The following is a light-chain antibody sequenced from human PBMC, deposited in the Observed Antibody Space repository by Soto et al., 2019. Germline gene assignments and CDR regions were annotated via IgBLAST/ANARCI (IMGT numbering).Light chain of an antibody. CDR3: QTWGTGIPVV. Sequence: QPVLTQSPSASASLGASVKLTCTLSSGHSSYAIAWHQQQPEKGPRYLMKLNSDGSHSKGDGIPDRFSGSSSGAERYLTISSLQSEDEADYYCQTWGTGIPVVFVGGTKLTVL. V-gene: IGLV4-69*01. CDR1: SGHSSYA. CDR2: LNSDGSH. J-gene: IGLJ2*01.